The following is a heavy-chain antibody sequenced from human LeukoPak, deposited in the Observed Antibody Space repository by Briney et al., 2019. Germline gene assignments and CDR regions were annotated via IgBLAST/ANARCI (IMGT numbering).Heavy chain of an antibody. CDR2: IYYSGST. CDR3: AKAYVHRIVYYYYMDV. J-gene: IGHJ6*03. CDR1: GGSISSGGYY. V-gene: IGHV4-31*03. D-gene: IGHD2-21*01. Sequence: PSETLSLTCTVSGGSISSGGYYWSWIRQHPGKGLEWIGYIYYSGSTYYNPSLKSRVTISVDTSKNQFSLKLSSVTAADTAVYYCAKAYVHRIVYYYYMDVWGKGTTVTVSS.